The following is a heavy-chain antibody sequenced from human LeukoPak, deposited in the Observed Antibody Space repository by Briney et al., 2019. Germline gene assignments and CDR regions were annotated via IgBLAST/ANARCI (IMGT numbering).Heavy chain of an antibody. Sequence: ASVKVSCTASGGTFSSYAISWVRQAPGQGLEWMGGIIPIFGTANYAQKFQGRVTITADESTSTAYMELSSLRAEDTAVYYCARGSSYYDILTGFQRGRYYFDYWGQGTLVTVSS. J-gene: IGHJ4*02. D-gene: IGHD3-9*01. V-gene: IGHV1-69*13. CDR2: IIPIFGTA. CDR3: ARGSSYYDILTGFQRGRYYFDY. CDR1: GGTFSSYA.